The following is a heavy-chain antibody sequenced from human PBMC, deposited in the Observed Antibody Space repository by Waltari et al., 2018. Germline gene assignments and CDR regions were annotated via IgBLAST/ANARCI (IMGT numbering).Heavy chain of an antibody. J-gene: IGHJ4*01. CDR1: GFPFGFYT. Sequence: QVQLVESGVGVVQPRRSLRLSCAACGFPFGFYTLHWVRQAPGKGLEWVAVMSYDGGDKYYADSVKGRFIISRDNSKNTLYLQMNSLRAEDTAVYYCARETSTISSCDYWGQGTLVTVSS. D-gene: IGHD3-3*01. CDR3: ARETSTISSCDY. CDR2: MSYDGGDK. V-gene: IGHV3-30*01.